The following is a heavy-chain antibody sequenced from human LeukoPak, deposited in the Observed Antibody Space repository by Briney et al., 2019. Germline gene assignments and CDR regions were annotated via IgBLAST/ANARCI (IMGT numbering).Heavy chain of an antibody. CDR2: ISSSGATI. Sequence: PGGSLRLSCAASGSTFSSFSTFDFNWVRQAPGKGLEWVSYISSSGATIYYADSVKGRFTISRDNAKNSLYLQMNSLRAEDTAVYYCARDLAFNYFDYWGQGTLVTASS. V-gene: IGHV3-48*03. CDR1: GSTFSSF. J-gene: IGHJ4*02. CDR3: ARDLAFNYFDY.